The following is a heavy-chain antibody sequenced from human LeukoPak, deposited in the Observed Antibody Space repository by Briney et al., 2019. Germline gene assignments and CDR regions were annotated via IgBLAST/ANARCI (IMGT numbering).Heavy chain of an antibody. Sequence: SVKVSCKASGGTFSSYAISWVRQAPGQGLEWMGGIIPIFGTANYAQKFQGRVTVTADKSTSTAYMELSSLRAEDTAVYYCARDLRGVVALGSAGVDYWGQGTLVTVSS. CDR1: GGTFSSYA. CDR3: ARDLRGVVALGSAGVDY. J-gene: IGHJ4*02. CDR2: IIPIFGTA. D-gene: IGHD3-10*01. V-gene: IGHV1-69*06.